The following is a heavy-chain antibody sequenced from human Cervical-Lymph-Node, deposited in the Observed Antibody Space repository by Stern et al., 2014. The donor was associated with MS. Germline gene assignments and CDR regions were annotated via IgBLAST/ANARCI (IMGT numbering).Heavy chain of an antibody. D-gene: IGHD3-3*01. CDR1: GYTFTSYA. V-gene: IGHV1-3*01. CDR3: ATCTGYDFWSLDY. CDR2: INAGNGNT. J-gene: IGHJ4*02. Sequence: QDQLVQSGAEVKKPGASVKVSCKASGYTFTSYAMHWVRQAPGQRLEWMGWINAGNGNTKYSQKFQGRVTITRDTSASTAYMELSSLRSEDTAVYYCATCTGYDFWSLDYWGQGTRVTVSS.